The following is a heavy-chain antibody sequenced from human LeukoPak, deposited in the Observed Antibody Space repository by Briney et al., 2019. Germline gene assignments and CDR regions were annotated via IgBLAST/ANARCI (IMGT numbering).Heavy chain of an antibody. D-gene: IGHD3-22*01. CDR2: IYSGGIT. V-gene: IGHV3-53*01. CDR1: GFTVSSNY. J-gene: IGHJ4*02. Sequence: GGSLRLSCAASGFTVSSNYMSWVRQAPGKGLEWVSIIYSGGITYYADSVKGRLTISRDNSKNTLYLQMNSLRAEDTAVYHCARGLFYYHSGGPHPFDYWGQGTLVTVSS. CDR3: ARGLFYYHSGGPHPFDY.